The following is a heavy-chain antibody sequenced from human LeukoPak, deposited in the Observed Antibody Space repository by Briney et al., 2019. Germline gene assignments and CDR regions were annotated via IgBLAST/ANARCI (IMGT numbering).Heavy chain of an antibody. CDR2: VYYSGST. V-gene: IGHV4-59*08. Sequence: SETLSLTCTVSGDSITSFYWSWIRQPPGKGLEWIGYVYYSGSTNYNPSLKSRVTISVDTSKNQFSLKLSSVTAADTAVYYCARGDSGYFDSWGQGTLVTVSS. J-gene: IGHJ4*02. D-gene: IGHD3-10*01. CDR1: GDSITSFY. CDR3: ARGDSGYFDS.